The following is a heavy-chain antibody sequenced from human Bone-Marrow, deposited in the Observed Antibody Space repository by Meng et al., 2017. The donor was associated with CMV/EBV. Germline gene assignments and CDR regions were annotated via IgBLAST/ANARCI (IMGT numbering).Heavy chain of an antibody. Sequence: GESLKISCAASGFTISSNYMSWVRQAPGKGLEWVSVIYSGGTTYCADSVKGRFTISRDKSKNTVYLQMNSLRTEDTAVYYCARGDFWSGFYGWGQGTLVTVSS. CDR2: IYSGGTT. CDR3: ARGDFWSGFYG. J-gene: IGHJ4*02. CDR1: GFTISSNY. D-gene: IGHD3-3*01. V-gene: IGHV3-66*02.